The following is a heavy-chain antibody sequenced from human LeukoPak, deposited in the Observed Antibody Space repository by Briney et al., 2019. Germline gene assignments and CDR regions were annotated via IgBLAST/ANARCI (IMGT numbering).Heavy chain of an antibody. CDR2: IIPIFGTA. D-gene: IGHD6-13*01. Sequence: GASVKVSCKASGGTFNSYAISWVRQAPGQGLEWMGGIIPIFGTANYAQKFQGRVTITAGESTSTAYMELSSLRSEDTAVYYCARVIAAAGEDYWGQGTLVTVSS. V-gene: IGHV1-69*13. CDR1: GGTFNSYA. CDR3: ARVIAAAGEDY. J-gene: IGHJ4*02.